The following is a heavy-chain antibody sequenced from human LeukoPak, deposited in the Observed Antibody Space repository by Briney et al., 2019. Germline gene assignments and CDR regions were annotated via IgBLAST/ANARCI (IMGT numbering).Heavy chain of an antibody. D-gene: IGHD6-13*01. V-gene: IGHV4-4*07. Sequence: SETLSLTCTASGGSISSYDWSWIRQPAGKGLEWIGRIYTSGSTKYNPSLKSRVTMSLDTSKKQFSLKLSSVTATDTAVYYCARLTSSWYQDWYFDLWGRGTLVTVSS. CDR2: IYTSGST. CDR1: GGSISSYD. J-gene: IGHJ2*01. CDR3: ARLTSSWYQDWYFDL.